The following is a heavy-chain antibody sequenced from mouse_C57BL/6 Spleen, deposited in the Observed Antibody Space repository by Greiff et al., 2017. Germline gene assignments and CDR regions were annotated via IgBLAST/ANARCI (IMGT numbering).Heavy chain of an antibody. CDR1: GFTFSDYG. CDR3: ARGEIYDGYYYAMDY. CDR2: ISSGSSTI. J-gene: IGHJ4*01. Sequence: DVKLVESGGGLVKPGGSLKLSCAASGFTFSDYGMHWVRQAPEKGLEWVAYISSGSSTIYYADTVKGRFTISRDNAKNTLFLQMTSLRSEDTAMYYCARGEIYDGYYYAMDYWGQGTSVTVSS. D-gene: IGHD2-3*01. V-gene: IGHV5-17*01.